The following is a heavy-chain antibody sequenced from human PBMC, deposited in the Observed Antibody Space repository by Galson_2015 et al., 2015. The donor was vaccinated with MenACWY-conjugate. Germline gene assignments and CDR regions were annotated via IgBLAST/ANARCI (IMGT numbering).Heavy chain of an antibody. J-gene: IGHJ4*02. Sequence: SLRLSCAASGFSVSGNFMTWVRQAPGKGLEWVSVIYSDALGATTHYSDSVKGRFTSSRDNSKNTLYLQMNSLRVEDTAVYYCAREGRHVGSYSDLDYWGQGTLVTVSS. CDR2: IYSDALGATT. CDR1: GFSVSGNF. V-gene: IGHV3-53*01. D-gene: IGHD1-26*01. CDR3: AREGRHVGSYSDLDY.